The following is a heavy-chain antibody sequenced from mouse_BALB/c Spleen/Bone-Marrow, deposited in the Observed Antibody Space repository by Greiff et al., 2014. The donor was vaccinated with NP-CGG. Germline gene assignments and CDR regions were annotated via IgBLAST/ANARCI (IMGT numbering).Heavy chain of an antibody. Sequence: QVQLKESGPGLVQPSQSLSITCTVSGFSLTTYGVHWVRQSPGKGLEWLGVIWSGGSTDYNAAFISRLSITKDNSKSQVFFKMYSLQANDTAIYYCARNLYYGSILYAMDYWGQGTSVTVSS. CDR3: ARNLYYGSILYAMDY. V-gene: IGHV2-2*02. CDR1: GFSLTTYG. CDR2: IWSGGST. J-gene: IGHJ4*01. D-gene: IGHD1-1*01.